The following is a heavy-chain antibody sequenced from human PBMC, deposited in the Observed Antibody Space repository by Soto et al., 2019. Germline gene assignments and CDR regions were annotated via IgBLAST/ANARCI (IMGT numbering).Heavy chain of an antibody. D-gene: IGHD1-1*01. CDR3: ARWPQLEPRFDY. CDR1: GGSISSGGYY. V-gene: IGHV4-31*03. J-gene: IGHJ4*02. Sequence: PSETLSLTCTASGGSISSGGYYWSWIRQHPGKGLEWIGYIYYSGSTYYNPSLKSRVTISVDTSKNQFSLKLSSVTAADTAVYYCARWPQLEPRFDYWGQGTLVTVSS. CDR2: IYYSGST.